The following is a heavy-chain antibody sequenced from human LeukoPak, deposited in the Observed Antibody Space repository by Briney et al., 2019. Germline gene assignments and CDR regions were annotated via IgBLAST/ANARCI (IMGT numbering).Heavy chain of an antibody. CDR1: GGSISSYY. D-gene: IGHD3-3*01. J-gene: IGHJ4*02. Sequence: SETLSITCTVSGGSISSYYWSWIRQPPGKGLEWIGYIYYSGSTNYNPSLKSRVTISVDTSKNQFSLKLSSVTAADTAVYYCARVYTYYDFWSGYNAFDYWGQGTLVTVSS. CDR2: IYYSGST. CDR3: ARVYTYYDFWSGYNAFDY. V-gene: IGHV4-59*01.